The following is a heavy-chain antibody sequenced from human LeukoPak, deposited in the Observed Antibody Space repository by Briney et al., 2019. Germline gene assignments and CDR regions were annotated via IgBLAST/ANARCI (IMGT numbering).Heavy chain of an antibody. J-gene: IGHJ4*02. CDR3: ARLTGTESVWFGDY. CDR2: ISSSSSTI. V-gene: IGHV3-48*04. Sequence: GGSLSLSCAPSRFTFSSYSMNWVRQAPGKRLEWVSYISSSSSTIYYADSVKGRFTISRDNAKNSLYLQMNSLRAEGTAVYYCARLTGTESVWFGDYWGQGTLVTVSS. D-gene: IGHD3-10*01. CDR1: RFTFSSYS.